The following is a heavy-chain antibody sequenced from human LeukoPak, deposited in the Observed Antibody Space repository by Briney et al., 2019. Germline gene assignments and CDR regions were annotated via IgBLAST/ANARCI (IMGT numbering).Heavy chain of an antibody. Sequence: PGGSLRLSCAASGFTFSSYAMSWVRQAPGKGLEWVSAISGSGGSTYYADSVKGRFTISRDNSKNTLYLQMNSLRAEDTAVYYCAREITIFGVVMNSDALDIWGQGTMVTVSS. D-gene: IGHD3-3*01. CDR3: AREITIFGVVMNSDALDI. CDR2: ISGSGGST. CDR1: GFTFSSYA. V-gene: IGHV3-23*01. J-gene: IGHJ3*02.